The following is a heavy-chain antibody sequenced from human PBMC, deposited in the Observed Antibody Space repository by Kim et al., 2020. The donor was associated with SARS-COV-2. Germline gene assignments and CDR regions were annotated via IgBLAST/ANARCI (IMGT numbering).Heavy chain of an antibody. CDR1: GGSISGSY. CDR3: ARHAHFGDYFDY. J-gene: IGHJ4*02. D-gene: IGHD4-17*01. CDR2: IYHSGNT. V-gene: IGHV4-59*08. Sequence: SETLSLTCTVSGGSISGSYWSWIRQTLGKGLEWLGCIYHSGNTKYNPSLKSRITISVDTSKNQFSLKLSSVTAADAAVYYCARHAHFGDYFDYWRQVTLV.